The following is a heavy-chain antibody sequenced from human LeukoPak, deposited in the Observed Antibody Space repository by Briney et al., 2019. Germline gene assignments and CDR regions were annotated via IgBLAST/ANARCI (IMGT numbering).Heavy chain of an antibody. J-gene: IGHJ6*04. CDR3: ARDPGIEDV. Sequence: GGSLRLSCVASGLTFSSYSMTWIRQAPGKGLEWVSAITNSSSYIYYADSVKGRFTISRDNAKNSLYLQMNSLRAEDTAVYYCARDPGIEDVWGKGTTVTVSS. CDR1: GLTFSSYS. CDR2: ITNSSSYI. D-gene: IGHD6-13*01. V-gene: IGHV3-21*01.